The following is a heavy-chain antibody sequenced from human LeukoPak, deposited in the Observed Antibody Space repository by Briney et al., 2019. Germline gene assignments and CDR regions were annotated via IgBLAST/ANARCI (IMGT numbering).Heavy chain of an antibody. CDR2: INHSGST. D-gene: IGHD6-13*01. CDR1: GGSFSGYY. CDR3: ARGSSSWYPSDAFDI. V-gene: IGHV4-34*01. J-gene: IGHJ3*02. Sequence: PSETLSLTCAVFGGSFSGYYWSWIRQPPGKGLEWIGEINHSGSTNYNPSLKSRVTISVDTSKNQFSLKLSSVTAADTAVYYCARGSSSWYPSDAFDIWGQGTMVTVSS.